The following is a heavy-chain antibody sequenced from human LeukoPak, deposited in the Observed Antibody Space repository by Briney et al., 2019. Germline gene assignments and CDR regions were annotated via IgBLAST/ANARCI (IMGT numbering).Heavy chain of an antibody. J-gene: IGHJ5*02. V-gene: IGHV3-33*01. CDR2: IWYDGSNK. CDR3: ARDRPHYDFWSGYSGYNWFDP. CDR1: GFTFSSYG. D-gene: IGHD3-3*01. Sequence: TGGSLRLSCAASGFTFSSYGMHWVRQAPGKGLEWVAVIWYDGSNKYYADSLKGRFTISRDNSKNTLYLQMNSLRAEDTAVYYCARDRPHYDFWSGYSGYNWFDPWGQGTLVTVSS.